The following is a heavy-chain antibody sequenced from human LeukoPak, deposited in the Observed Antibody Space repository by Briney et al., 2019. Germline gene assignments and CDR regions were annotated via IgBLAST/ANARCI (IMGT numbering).Heavy chain of an antibody. J-gene: IGHJ6*03. Sequence: ASVKVSCKASGYTFTSYGISWVRQAPGQGLEWMGWISAYNGNTNYAQKLQGRVTMTTDTSTSTAYMELRSLRSDDTAVYYCARGALDMVRGVITFYYYYMDVWGKGTTVTISS. CDR2: ISAYNGNT. V-gene: IGHV1-18*01. D-gene: IGHD3-10*01. CDR3: ARGALDMVRGVITFYYYYMDV. CDR1: GYTFTSYG.